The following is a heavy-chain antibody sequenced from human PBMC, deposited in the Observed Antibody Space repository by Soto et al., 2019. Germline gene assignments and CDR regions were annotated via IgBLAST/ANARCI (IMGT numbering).Heavy chain of an antibody. CDR2: ISPKSGGT. CDR3: ARPPGYISDWYYFDL. CDR1: GYSFIDYY. V-gene: IGHV1-2*02. Sequence: ASVKVSCKAPGYSFIDYYIHWVRQAPGQGFEWMGRISPKSGGTNYAQKFEGRVTMTWDTSLNTAYMELSSLISDDTAVYYCARPPGYISDWYYFDLWGQGTLVTVSS. D-gene: IGHD3-9*01. J-gene: IGHJ4*02.